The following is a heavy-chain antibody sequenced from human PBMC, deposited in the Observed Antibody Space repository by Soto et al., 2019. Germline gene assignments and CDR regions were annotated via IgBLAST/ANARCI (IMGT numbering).Heavy chain of an antibody. V-gene: IGHV1-69*01. CDR3: AKNTLVAAHYYYYGMDV. Sequence: QVQLVQSGAEVKKPGSSVKVSCKASGGTFSSYAISWVRQAPGQGLEWMGGIIPIFGTANYAQKFQGRVTITADESTRTAYMELSSLRSEDTAVYYCAKNTLVAAHYYYYGMDVWGQGTTVTVSS. CDR2: IIPIFGTA. D-gene: IGHD5-12*01. J-gene: IGHJ6*02. CDR1: GGTFSSYA.